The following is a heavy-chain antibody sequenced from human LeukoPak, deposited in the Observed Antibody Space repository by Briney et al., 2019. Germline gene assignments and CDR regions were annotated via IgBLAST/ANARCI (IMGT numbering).Heavy chain of an antibody. CDR3: ARDSYDPYDAFDI. J-gene: IGHJ3*02. Sequence: PGGSLRLSCAASGFTFSSYSMNWVRQAPGKGLEWVSYISSSSSTIYYADSVKGRFTISRDNAKNSLYLQMNSLRAEDTAVYYCARDSYDPYDAFDIWGQGTMVTVSS. CDR1: GFTFSSYS. D-gene: IGHD3-3*01. V-gene: IGHV3-48*01. CDR2: ISSSSSTI.